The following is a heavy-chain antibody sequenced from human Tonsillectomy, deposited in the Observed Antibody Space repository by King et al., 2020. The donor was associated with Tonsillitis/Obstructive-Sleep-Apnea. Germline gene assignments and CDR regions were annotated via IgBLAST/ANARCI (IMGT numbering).Heavy chain of an antibody. J-gene: IGHJ4*02. CDR2: ISVSSRFI. D-gene: IGHD6-19*01. V-gene: IGHV3-21*01. CDR1: GFTFTDYS. CDR3: ARPVNSGDFDY. Sequence: VQLVESGGGLVKPGGSLRLSCATSGFTFTDYSMNWVRQAPGKGLEWVSSISVSSRFIYYADSVQGRFTVSRDNAKNSLYLQMNSLRPEDTAVYYCARPVNSGDFDYWRQRTLVTVSS.